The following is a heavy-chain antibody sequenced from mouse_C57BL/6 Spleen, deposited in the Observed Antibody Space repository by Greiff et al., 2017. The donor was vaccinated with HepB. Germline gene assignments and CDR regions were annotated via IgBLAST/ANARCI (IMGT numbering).Heavy chain of an antibody. CDR3: ASPSDGFYFDY. J-gene: IGHJ2*01. Sequence: QVQLKESGAELVKPGASVKISCKASGYAFSSYWMNWVKQRPGKGLEWIGQIYPGDGDTNYNGKFKGKATLTADKSSSTAYMQLSSLTSEDSAVYFCASPSDGFYFDYWGQGTTLTVSS. V-gene: IGHV1-80*01. D-gene: IGHD2-3*01. CDR1: GYAFSSYW. CDR2: IYPGDGDT.